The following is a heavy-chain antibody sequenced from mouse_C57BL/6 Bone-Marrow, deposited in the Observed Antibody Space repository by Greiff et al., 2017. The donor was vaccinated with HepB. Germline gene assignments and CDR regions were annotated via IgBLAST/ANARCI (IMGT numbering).Heavy chain of an antibody. V-gene: IGHV1-80*01. CDR1: GYAFSSYW. Sequence: VMLVESGAELVKPGASVKISCKASGYAFSSYWMNWVKQRPGKGLEWIGQIYPGDGDTNYNGKFKGKATLTADKSSSTAYMQLSSLTSEDSAVYFCARRSLSYYFDYWGQGTTLTVSS. CDR2: IYPGDGDT. CDR3: ARRSLSYYFDY. J-gene: IGHJ2*01.